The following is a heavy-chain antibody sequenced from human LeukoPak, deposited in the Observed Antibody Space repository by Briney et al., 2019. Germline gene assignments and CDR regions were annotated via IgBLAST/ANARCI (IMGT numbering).Heavy chain of an antibody. D-gene: IGHD3-22*01. J-gene: IGHJ4*02. Sequence: KVSCXXXXGTXSNYAXNWVRQAPGPGLEWMGGIIPLFGTANYAQKFQGRVTITADESTSTVYMELKSLKSEDTAVYYCARGWDYDSGGRPTAYVYWGQGTLVTVSS. CDR3: ARGWDYDSGGRPTAYVY. V-gene: IGHV1-69*01. CDR2: IIPLFGTA. CDR1: XGTXSNYA.